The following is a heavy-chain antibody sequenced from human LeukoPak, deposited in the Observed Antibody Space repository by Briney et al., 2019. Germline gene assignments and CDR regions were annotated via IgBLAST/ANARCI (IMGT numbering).Heavy chain of an antibody. Sequence: PGGSLRLSCAASGFTFSSYWMSWVRQAPGKGLEWVANIKQDGSEKYYVDSVKGRFTISRDNAKNSLYLQMNSLRAEDTAVYSCARDFSTFYDFWSGPGGMDVWGQGTTVTVSS. CDR1: GFTFSSYW. V-gene: IGHV3-7*01. CDR3: ARDFSTFYDFWSGPGGMDV. J-gene: IGHJ6*02. D-gene: IGHD3-3*01. CDR2: IKQDGSEK.